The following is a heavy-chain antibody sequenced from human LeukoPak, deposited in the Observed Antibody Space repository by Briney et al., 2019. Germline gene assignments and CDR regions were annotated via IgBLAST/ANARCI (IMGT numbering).Heavy chain of an antibody. Sequence: SETLSLTCTVPGGSISSSSYYWGWIRQPPGKGLEWIGSIYYSGSTYYNPSLKSRVTISVDTSKNQFSLKLSSVTATDTAVYYCAHHYYDSSGPIPWFDPWGQGTLVTVSS. CDR3: AHHYYDSSGPIPWFDP. CDR1: GGSISSSSYY. CDR2: IYYSGST. J-gene: IGHJ5*02. V-gene: IGHV4-39*01. D-gene: IGHD3-22*01.